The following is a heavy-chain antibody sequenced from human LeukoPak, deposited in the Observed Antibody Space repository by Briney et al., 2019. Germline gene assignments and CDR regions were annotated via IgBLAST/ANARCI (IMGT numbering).Heavy chain of an antibody. CDR3: ARGDFWSAHFDY. V-gene: IGHV4-61*02. D-gene: IGHD3-3*01. Sequence: SETLSLTCTVSGGSISSGSYYWSWIRQPAGKGLEWIGRIYTSGSTNYNPSLKSRVTISVDTSKNQFSLKLSSVTAADTAVYYCARGDFWSAHFDYWGQGTLVTVSS. CDR1: GGSISSGSYY. CDR2: IYTSGST. J-gene: IGHJ4*02.